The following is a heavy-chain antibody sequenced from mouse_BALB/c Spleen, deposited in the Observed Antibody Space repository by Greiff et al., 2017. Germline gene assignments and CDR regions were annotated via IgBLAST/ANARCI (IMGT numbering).Heavy chain of an antibody. CDR2: IYPGNGDT. D-gene: IGHD2-4*01. CDR3: ARSTMITTWFAY. CDR1: GYTFTSYN. Sequence: QVQLKQPGAELVKPGASVKMSCKASGYTFTSYNMHWVKQTPGQGLEWIGAIYPGNGDTSYNQKFKGKATLTADKSSSTAYMQLSSLTSEDSAVYYCARSTMITTWFAYWGQGTLVTVSA. J-gene: IGHJ3*01. V-gene: IGHV1-12*01.